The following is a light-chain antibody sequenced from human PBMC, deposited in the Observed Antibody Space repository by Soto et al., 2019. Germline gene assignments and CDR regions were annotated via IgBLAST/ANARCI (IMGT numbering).Light chain of an antibody. CDR2: EAS. V-gene: IGKV1-33*01. J-gene: IGKJ2*01. Sequence: DIQMTQSPSSLSASVGDRVTITCQASQDINNYLVWYQQKPGKAPKLLIFEASSLETGVPSSFSGAASGTDFTFTVSRLQAEDIATYYCQQYDTRPPTYGQWTKLEIK. CDR1: QDINNY. CDR3: QQYDTRPPT.